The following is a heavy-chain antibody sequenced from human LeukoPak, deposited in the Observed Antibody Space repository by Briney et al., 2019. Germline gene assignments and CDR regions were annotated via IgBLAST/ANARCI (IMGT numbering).Heavy chain of an antibody. CDR3: AKENPVGGTNYFDY. D-gene: IGHD1-26*01. Sequence: GGSLRLSCAASGFTVSAYAMAWVRQAPGKGLEWVSTIYDDNTYYADSVKGRFAISTDNSKNTLYLQMNSLRAEDSAVYYCAKENPVGGTNYFDYWGQGTLVTVSS. CDR1: GFTVSAYA. V-gene: IGHV3-23*01. J-gene: IGHJ4*02. CDR2: IYDDNT.